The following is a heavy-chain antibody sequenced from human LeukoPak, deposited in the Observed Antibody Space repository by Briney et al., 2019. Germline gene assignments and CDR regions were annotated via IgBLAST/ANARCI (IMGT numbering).Heavy chain of an antibody. CDR2: ISSSGSTI. CDR3: AREKYGDYLFDY. D-gene: IGHD4-17*01. V-gene: IGHV3-11*04. CDR1: GFTFSDYY. Sequence: GGSLRLSCAASGFTFSDYYMNWIRQAPGKGLEWVSYISSSGSTISYADSVKGRFTVSRDNAKNSLYLQMNSLRAEDTAVYYCAREKYGDYLFDYWGQGTLVTVSS. J-gene: IGHJ4*02.